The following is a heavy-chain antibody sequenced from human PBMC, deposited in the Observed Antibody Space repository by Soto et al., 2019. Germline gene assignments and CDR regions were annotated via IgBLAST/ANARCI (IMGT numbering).Heavy chain of an antibody. J-gene: IGHJ1*01. V-gene: IGHV4-39*01. CDR1: GGSVSSNCGH. D-gene: IGHD1-26*01. Sequence: SETLSLTCNVSGGSVSSNCGHWDCIRQAPGKGLEWIGSIYYNGNSYYRPSLKSRLTISGDTSNNQFSLKLSSVTAADTAVYYCARRVGAVPSQQWGQGTLVTVSS. CDR3: ARRVGAVPSQQ. CDR2: IYYNGNS.